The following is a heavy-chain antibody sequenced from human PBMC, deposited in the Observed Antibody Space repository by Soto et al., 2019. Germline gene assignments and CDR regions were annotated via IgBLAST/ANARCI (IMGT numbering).Heavy chain of an antibody. D-gene: IGHD6-13*01. CDR3: ARGGLFSSWYSLIDY. Sequence: SETLSLTCAVYGGSFSGYYWSWIRQPPGKGLEWIGEINHSGSTNYNPSLKSRVTISVDTSKNQFSLKLSSVTAADTDVYYCARGGLFSSWYSLIDYWGQGTLVTVSS. CDR1: GGSFSGYY. V-gene: IGHV4-34*01. CDR2: INHSGST. J-gene: IGHJ4*02.